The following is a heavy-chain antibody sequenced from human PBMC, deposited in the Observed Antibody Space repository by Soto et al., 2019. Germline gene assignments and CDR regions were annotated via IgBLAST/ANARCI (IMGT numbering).Heavy chain of an antibody. V-gene: IGHV3-23*01. CDR2: ISGSGGST. CDR3: AKGSVLRYFDWLPPYYMDV. CDR1: GFTFSSDA. D-gene: IGHD3-9*01. J-gene: IGHJ6*03. Sequence: PGGSLRLSCAASGFTFSSDAMSWVRQAPGKGLEWVSAISGSGGSTYYADSVKGRFTISRDNSKNTLYLQMNSLRAEDTAVYYCAKGSVLRYFDWLPPYYMDVWGKGTTVTVSS.